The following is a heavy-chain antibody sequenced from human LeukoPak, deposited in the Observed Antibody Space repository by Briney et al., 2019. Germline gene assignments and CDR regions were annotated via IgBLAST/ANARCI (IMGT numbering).Heavy chain of an antibody. J-gene: IGHJ6*02. Sequence: GGSLRLSCITSGFTFSSYGMHWVRQAPGKGLEWVATISGSGNKTYYADYVKGRFTISRDNSKNTLYLQTNSLRVEDTAVYHCSKWYGSGKGGMDVWGQGTTVTVSS. CDR1: GFTFSSYG. CDR3: SKWYGSGKGGMDV. D-gene: IGHD3-10*01. CDR2: ISGSGNKT. V-gene: IGHV3-23*01.